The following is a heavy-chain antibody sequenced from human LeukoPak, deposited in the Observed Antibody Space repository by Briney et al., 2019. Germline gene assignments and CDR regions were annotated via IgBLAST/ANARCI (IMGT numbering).Heavy chain of an antibody. CDR1: GGSFSGYY. V-gene: IGHV4-59*01. CDR2: IYYSGST. Sequence: PSETLSLTCAVYGGSFSGYYWSWIRQPPGKGLEWIGYIYYSGSTNYNPSLKSRVTISVDTSKNQFSLKLSSVTAADTAVYYCARVSLYYDILTGYHNWFDPWGQGTLVTVSS. CDR3: ARVSLYYDILTGYHNWFDP. J-gene: IGHJ5*02. D-gene: IGHD3-9*01.